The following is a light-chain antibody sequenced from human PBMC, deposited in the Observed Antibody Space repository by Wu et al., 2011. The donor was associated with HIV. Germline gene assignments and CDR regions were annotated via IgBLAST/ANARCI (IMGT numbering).Light chain of an antibody. J-gene: IGKJ4*01. CDR3: QQYNNWPLT. CDR2: GAS. CDR1: QNVGSN. V-gene: IGKV3-15*01. Sequence: IVLTQSPAILALSPGERATLYCRASQNVGSNLAWYQQKPGQAPRLLIYGASTRATGIPARFSGSGSGTEFTLTISSMQSEDFAVYYCQQYNNWPLTFGEGPRWRSN.